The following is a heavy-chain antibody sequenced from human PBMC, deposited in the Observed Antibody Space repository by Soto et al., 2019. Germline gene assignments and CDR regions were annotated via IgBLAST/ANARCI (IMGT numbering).Heavy chain of an antibody. CDR1: GYTFTSYG. V-gene: IGHV1-18*01. J-gene: IGHJ4*02. Sequence: QVQLVQSGAEVKKPGASVKVSCKASGYTFTSYGISWVRQAPGQGLEWMGWISAYHGNTNYAQKLQGRVTMTTDTSTSTAYMELRSLRSDDTAVYYCARDRRVNSKTTVTPTVTRPPFDYWGQGTLVTVSS. CDR2: ISAYHGNT. D-gene: IGHD4-17*01. CDR3: ARDRRVNSKTTVTPTVTRPPFDY.